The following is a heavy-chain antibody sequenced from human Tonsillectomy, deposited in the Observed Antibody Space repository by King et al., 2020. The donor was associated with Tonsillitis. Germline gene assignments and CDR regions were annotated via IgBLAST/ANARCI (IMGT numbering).Heavy chain of an antibody. D-gene: IGHD2-15*01. CDR2: ISSSSSYI. Sequence: DVQLVESGGGLVKPGGSLRLSCVVSGFTFSSYSMNWVRQAPGKGLDWVSCISSSSSYIYYADSMKGRFTISRDNAKNSLYLQMNSLRAEDPAMYYCARAPIACSGGSCYSSFDYWGQGTLVTVSS. J-gene: IGHJ4*02. CDR1: GFTFSSYS. CDR3: ARAPIACSGGSCYSSFDY. V-gene: IGHV3-21*01.